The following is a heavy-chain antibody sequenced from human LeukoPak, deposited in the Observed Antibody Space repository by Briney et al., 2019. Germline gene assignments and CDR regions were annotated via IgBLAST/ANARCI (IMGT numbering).Heavy chain of an antibody. D-gene: IGHD2-2*01. V-gene: IGHV3-53*01. Sequence: PGGSLRLSCAASGFTVSSNYMSWVRQAPGKGLEWVSVIYSGGSTYYADSVKGRFTISRDNSKNTLYLQMNSLRAEDTAVYYCAKDQVVPAAMCDYWGQGTLVTVSS. J-gene: IGHJ4*02. CDR2: IYSGGST. CDR3: AKDQVVPAAMCDY. CDR1: GFTVSSNY.